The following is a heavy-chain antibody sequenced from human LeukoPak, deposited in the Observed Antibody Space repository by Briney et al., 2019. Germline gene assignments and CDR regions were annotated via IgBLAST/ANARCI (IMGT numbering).Heavy chain of an antibody. V-gene: IGHV4-34*01. J-gene: IGHJ4*02. Sequence: SETLSLTCAVYGGSFSGYYWSWIRQPPGKGLEWIGEINHSGSTNYNPSLKSRVTISVDTSKNQFSLKLSSVTAADTAVYYCARLRITMVRGIDYWGQGTLVTVSS. CDR2: INHSGST. CDR1: GGSFSGYY. CDR3: ARLRITMVRGIDY. D-gene: IGHD3-10*01.